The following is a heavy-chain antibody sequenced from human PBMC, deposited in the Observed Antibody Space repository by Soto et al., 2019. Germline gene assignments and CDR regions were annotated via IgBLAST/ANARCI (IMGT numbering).Heavy chain of an antibody. Sequence: QVQLQESGPGLVRPSETLSLTCDVSGGTMSGFCWSWIRQSPGKGLEWIGHVYYSGATDYNPSLKSRVTSSEDTSRRQFSLKLNSVSAADTAVYYCARGGTAARRPGFYFFYMDVWGKGTTVTV. V-gene: IGHV4-59*01. CDR3: ARGGTAARRPGFYFFYMDV. CDR1: GGTMSGFC. CDR2: VYYSGAT. J-gene: IGHJ6*03. D-gene: IGHD6-6*01.